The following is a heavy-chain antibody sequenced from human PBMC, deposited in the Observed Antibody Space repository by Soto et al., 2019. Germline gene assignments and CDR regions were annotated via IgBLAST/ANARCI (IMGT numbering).Heavy chain of an antibody. CDR3: GRYRFYYYDSSGYPPVIDY. CDR1: GGTFSSYA. Sequence: QVQLVQSGAEVKKPGSSVKVSCKASGGTFSSYAISWVRQAPGQGLEWMGGIIPIFGTANYAQKLQGRVTITADESRSTAYMELSSLRSEDTAVYYCGRYRFYYYDSSGYPPVIDYWGQGTLVTVSS. J-gene: IGHJ4*02. D-gene: IGHD3-22*01. V-gene: IGHV1-69*01. CDR2: IIPIFGTA.